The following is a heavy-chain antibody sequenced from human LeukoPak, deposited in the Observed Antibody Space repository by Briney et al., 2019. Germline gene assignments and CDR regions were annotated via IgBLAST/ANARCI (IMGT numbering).Heavy chain of an antibody. D-gene: IGHD2-2*01. CDR1: GFTFSNDW. V-gene: IGHV3-7*01. CDR3: ARDHAYRADY. J-gene: IGHJ4*02. Sequence: GGSLRLSCAASGFTFSNDWMCWARQAPGKGLEWVANINQDESEKYYADSVKGRFTISRDNAKNSLYLQMSSLTAEDTAIYYCARDHAYRADYWGQGTLVTVSS. CDR2: INQDESEK.